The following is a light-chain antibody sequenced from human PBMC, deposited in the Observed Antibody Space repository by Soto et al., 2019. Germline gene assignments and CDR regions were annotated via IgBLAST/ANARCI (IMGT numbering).Light chain of an antibody. Sequence: QSVLTQPHSVSAAPGQKVTLSRSGSSSNIGNNYVSWYQQLPGTAPKLLIYENNKRPSGIPDRFSGSKSGTSATLCITGLQTGDEADYYCGTWDSSLSAWVFGGGTQLTVL. J-gene: IGLJ3*02. CDR3: GTWDSSLSAWV. CDR1: SSNIGNNY. V-gene: IGLV1-51*02. CDR2: ENN.